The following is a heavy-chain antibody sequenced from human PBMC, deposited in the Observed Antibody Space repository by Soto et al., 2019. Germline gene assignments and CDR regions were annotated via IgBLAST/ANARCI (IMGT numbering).Heavy chain of an antibody. J-gene: IGHJ5*02. CDR3: ARDKITGLFDP. CDR1: GGSFSGYY. CDR2: INHSGST. D-gene: IGHD2-8*02. Sequence: SETLSLTCAVYGGSFSGYYWIWIRQPPGTGLEWIGEINHSGSTNYNPSLKSRVTISVDTSKNQFSLKLTSVTAADTAVYYCARDKITGLFDPWGQGTLVTVSS. V-gene: IGHV4-34*01.